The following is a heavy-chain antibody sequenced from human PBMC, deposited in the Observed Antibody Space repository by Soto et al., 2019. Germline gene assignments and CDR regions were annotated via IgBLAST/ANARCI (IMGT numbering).Heavy chain of an antibody. CDR1: GYTFTGYF. D-gene: IGHD3-10*01. CDR2: INPYSGGA. Sequence: QVQLLQSGAEVKKPGASVKVSCKASGYTFTGYFMHWVRQAPGQGLEWMGWINPYSGGADYAQSFQGRVTMTRDTSISTVYMELSRLRFDDTAVYYCARVLRGAYYNSPLDTWGQGTVVTVSS. CDR3: ARVLRGAYYNSPLDT. J-gene: IGHJ5*02. V-gene: IGHV1-2*02.